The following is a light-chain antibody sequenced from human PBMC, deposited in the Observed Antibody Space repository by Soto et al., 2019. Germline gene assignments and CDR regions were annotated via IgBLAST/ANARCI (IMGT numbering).Light chain of an antibody. Sequence: DIQMTQSPSSLSASVGDRVTITCRASQSISSYLNWYQQKPGKAPKLLIYAASSLQSVVPSRFSGSGSGTDFTLTISSLQPEDFATYYWQQTYSTSYTCGQGTKLEIK. J-gene: IGKJ2*01. CDR3: QQTYSTSYT. V-gene: IGKV1-39*01. CDR1: QSISSY. CDR2: AAS.